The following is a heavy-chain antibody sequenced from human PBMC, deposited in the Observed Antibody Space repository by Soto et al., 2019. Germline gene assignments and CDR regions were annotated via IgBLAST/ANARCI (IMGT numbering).Heavy chain of an antibody. V-gene: IGHV1-24*01. CDR1: GYTLTELS. CDR2: FDPEDGET. D-gene: IGHD3-10*01. CDR3: ATWQIYYADRKGLFDY. J-gene: IGHJ4*02. Sequence: GASVKVSCKVSGYTLTELSMHWVRQAPGKGLEWMGGFDPEDGETIYAQKFQGRVTMTEDTSTDTAYMELSSLRSEDTAVYYCATWQIYYADRKGLFDYWGQGTLVTVFS.